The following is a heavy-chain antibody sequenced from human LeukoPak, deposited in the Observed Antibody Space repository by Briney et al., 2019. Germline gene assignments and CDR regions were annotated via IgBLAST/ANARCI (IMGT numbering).Heavy chain of an antibody. J-gene: IGHJ3*02. Sequence: PSETLSLTCTVSDGSVSGYYWSWIRQPPGKGLEWIGYIYSSGTTNYNPSLKGRVAISVDTSKNQFSLRLRSVTAADTALYYCAGHPPRENRGNAFDIWGQGTVVTVSS. D-gene: IGHD2/OR15-2a*01. CDR1: DGSVSGYY. V-gene: IGHV4-59*08. CDR2: IYSSGTT. CDR3: AGHPPRENRGNAFDI.